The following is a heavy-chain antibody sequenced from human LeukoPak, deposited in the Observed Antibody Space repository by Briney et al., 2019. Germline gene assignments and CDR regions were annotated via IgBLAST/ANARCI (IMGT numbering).Heavy chain of an antibody. CDR2: IYHSGST. V-gene: IGHV4-38-2*02. CDR1: GYSISSGYY. CDR3: ARGVGRTVMIDY. Sequence: SETLSLTCTVSGYSISSGYYWGWIRQPPGKGLEWIGSIYHSGSTYYNPSLKSRVTISVDTSKNQLSLKLSSVTAADTAVFYCARGVGRTVMIDYWGQGTLVTVSS. D-gene: IGHD6-19*01. J-gene: IGHJ4*02.